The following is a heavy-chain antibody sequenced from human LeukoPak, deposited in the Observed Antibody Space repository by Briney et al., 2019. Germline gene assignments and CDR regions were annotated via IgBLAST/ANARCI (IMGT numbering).Heavy chain of an antibody. J-gene: IGHJ4*02. D-gene: IGHD3-10*01. Sequence: PGGSLRLSCAASGFTFSSYWMSWVRQAPGKGLEWVANIKQDGSEKYYVDSVKGRFTISRDNAKNSLSLQMNSLRAEDTAVYYCARDRWFGESLPAHFDYWGQGTLVTVSS. V-gene: IGHV3-7*01. CDR1: GFTFSSYW. CDR2: IKQDGSEK. CDR3: ARDRWFGESLPAHFDY.